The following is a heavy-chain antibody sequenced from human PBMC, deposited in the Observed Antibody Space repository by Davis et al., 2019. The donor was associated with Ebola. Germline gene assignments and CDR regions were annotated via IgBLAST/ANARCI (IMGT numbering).Heavy chain of an antibody. D-gene: IGHD5-12*01. CDR1: GFTFSSYA. CDR2: ISGSGGTT. Sequence: GESLKISCAASGFTFSSYAMIWVRQAPGKGLEWVSAISGSGGTTYYADSVKGRFTISRDNSKNTLYLQMNLLRAEDTAVYYCAKDFPDSGNVGGRPEYWGQGTLVTVSS. V-gene: IGHV3-23*01. J-gene: IGHJ4*02. CDR3: AKDFPDSGNVGGRPEY.